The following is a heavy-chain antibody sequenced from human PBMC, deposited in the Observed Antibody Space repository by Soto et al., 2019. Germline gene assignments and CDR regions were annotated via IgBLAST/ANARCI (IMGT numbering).Heavy chain of an antibody. CDR2: IIPIFGTA. CDR1: GGTFSSYA. CDR3: ARPRERFEESSSWYIGSAFDI. Sequence: QVQLVQSGAEVKKPGSSVKVSCKASGGTFSSYAISWVRQAPGQGLEWMGGIIPIFGTANYAQKFQGRVTITADESTSTAYMELSSLRSEDKAVYYCARPRERFEESSSWYIGSAFDIWGQGTMVTVSS. V-gene: IGHV1-69*01. D-gene: IGHD6-13*01. J-gene: IGHJ3*02.